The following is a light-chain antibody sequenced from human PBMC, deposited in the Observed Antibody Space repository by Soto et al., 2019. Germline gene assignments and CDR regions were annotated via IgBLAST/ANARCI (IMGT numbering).Light chain of an antibody. CDR2: YDS. J-gene: IGLJ2*01. V-gene: IGLV3-21*04. CDR3: QVWDSSSDPGVV. CDR1: NIGSKS. Sequence: SYDLTQPPSVSVAPGKTARITCGGTNIGSKSVHWYQQKPGQAPVLVIYYDSDRPSGIPERFSGSNSGNTATLTISRVEAGDEADYYCQVWDSSSDPGVVFGGGTKLTVL.